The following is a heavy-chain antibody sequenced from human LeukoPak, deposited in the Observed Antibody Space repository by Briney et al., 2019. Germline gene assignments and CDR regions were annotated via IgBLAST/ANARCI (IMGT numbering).Heavy chain of an antibody. Sequence: ASVQVSCKASGYTFIRYYMHWVRQPPGQGLEWMGIINPSGGSTSYAQKFQGRVTMTRDTSTSTVYMELSRLRSEDTAVYYCARGGYGDRIDYWGQGTLVSVSS. CDR3: ARGGYGDRIDY. V-gene: IGHV1-46*01. CDR1: GYTFIRYY. D-gene: IGHD4-17*01. CDR2: INPSGGST. J-gene: IGHJ4*02.